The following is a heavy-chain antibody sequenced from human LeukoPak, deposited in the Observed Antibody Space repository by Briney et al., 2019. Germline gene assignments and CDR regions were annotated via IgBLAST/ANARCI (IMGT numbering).Heavy chain of an antibody. CDR2: INPNSGGT. CDR3: ARVRLPLGYCSSTSCYTWFDP. Sequence: ASVKVSCKASGYTFTGYYMHWVRQAPGQGLEWMGWINPNSGGTNYAQKFQGRGTMTRDTSISTAYMELSRLRSDDTAVYYCARVRLPLGYCSSTSCYTWFDPWGQGTLVTVSS. D-gene: IGHD2-2*02. V-gene: IGHV1-2*02. J-gene: IGHJ5*02. CDR1: GYTFTGYY.